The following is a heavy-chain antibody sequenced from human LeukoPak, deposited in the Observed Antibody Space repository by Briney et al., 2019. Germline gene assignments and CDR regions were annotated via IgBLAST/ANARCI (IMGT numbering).Heavy chain of an antibody. D-gene: IGHD3-10*01. CDR2: INGDGSIT. V-gene: IGHV3-74*01. CDR3: ATGSGSYYDS. J-gene: IGHJ4*02. Sequence: GGSLRLSCEASTFTFSTYWMHWVRQAPGKGLVWVSYINGDGSITNYADSVKGRLTISRDNAKNTLYLQMNSLRAEDTAVYYCATGSGSYYDSWGLGTLVTVSS. CDR1: TFTFSTYW.